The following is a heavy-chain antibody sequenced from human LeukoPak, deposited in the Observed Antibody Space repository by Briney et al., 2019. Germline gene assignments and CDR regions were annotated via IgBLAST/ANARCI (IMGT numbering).Heavy chain of an antibody. J-gene: IGHJ2*01. CDR3: ARDDTGVAGTTTGAYWNFAL. V-gene: IGHV4-39*02. CDR1: GGSISGSNYN. D-gene: IGHD1-26*01. Sequence: PSETLSLTCTVSGGSISGSNYNWDWVRQPPGKGLEWIGSIYFTGSTNYNPSLKSRVTISIDMSMTQFSLKLSSVTAADTAVYYCARDDTGVAGTTTGAYWNFALWGRGTLVSVAS. CDR2: IYFTGST.